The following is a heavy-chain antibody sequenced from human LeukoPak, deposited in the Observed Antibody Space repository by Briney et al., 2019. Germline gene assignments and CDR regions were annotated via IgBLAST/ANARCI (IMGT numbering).Heavy chain of an antibody. J-gene: IGHJ4*02. CDR1: GFSLTTPGVR. D-gene: IGHD1-20*01. CDR3: AGSSNWKFCLAY. V-gene: IGHV2-70*04. CDR2: IEWHDYI. Sequence: SGPALVKPTQTLTLTCTLSGFSLTTPGVRVSWIRQPPGKALEMPARIEWHDYIFYTTSLSARLSAPKDTSKTQVVLTMPNMDPVYTATYYGAGSSNWKFCLAYCGQGALGTVSS.